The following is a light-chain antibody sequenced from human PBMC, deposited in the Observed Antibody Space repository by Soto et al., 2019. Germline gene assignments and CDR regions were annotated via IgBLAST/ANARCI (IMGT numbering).Light chain of an antibody. CDR1: RSNIGNNY. CDR3: AGWDDSLSGYV. CDR2: SND. J-gene: IGLJ1*01. Sequence: QSVLTQPPSTSGVPGQRVTISCSGSRSNIGNNYVYWYQQFPGAAPKILIYSNDQWASGVPDRFSGSKSGTSASLVISGLRSEDEADYYCAGWDDSLSGYVFGTGTQLTVL. V-gene: IGLV1-47*02.